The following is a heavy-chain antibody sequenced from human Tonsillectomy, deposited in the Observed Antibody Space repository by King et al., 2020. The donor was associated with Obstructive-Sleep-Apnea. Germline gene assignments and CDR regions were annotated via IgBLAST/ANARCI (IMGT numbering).Heavy chain of an antibody. V-gene: IGHV3-23*04. Sequence: VQLVESGGGLVQPGGSLRLSCAASGFTFSSYAMSWVRQAPGKGLEWVSAISGSGGSTYYADSVKGRFTISRDNSKNTLYLQMNSLRAEDTAVYYCAKGEKYYYDSSAEFDLWGRGTLVTVSS. J-gene: IGHJ2*01. CDR1: GFTFSSYA. CDR3: AKGEKYYYDSSAEFDL. CDR2: ISGSGGST. D-gene: IGHD3-22*01.